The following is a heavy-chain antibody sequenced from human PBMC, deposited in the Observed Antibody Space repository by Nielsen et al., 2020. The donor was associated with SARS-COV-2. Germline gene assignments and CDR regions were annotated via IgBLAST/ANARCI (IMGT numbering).Heavy chain of an antibody. Sequence: GGSLRLSCKGSGYSFTSYWIGWVRQMPGKGLEWMGIIYPGDSDTRYSPSFQGQVTISADKSISTAYLQWSSLKASDTAMYYCARSGGRQYHTFDYWGQVTLVTVSS. CDR1: GYSFTSYW. J-gene: IGHJ4*02. CDR3: ARSGGRQYHTFDY. CDR2: IYPGDSDT. V-gene: IGHV5-51*01. D-gene: IGHD2-2*01.